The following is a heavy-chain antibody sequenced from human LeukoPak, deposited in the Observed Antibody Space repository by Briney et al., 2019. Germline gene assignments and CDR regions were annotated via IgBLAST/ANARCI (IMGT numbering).Heavy chain of an antibody. Sequence: SETLSLTCTVSGGSISSYYWSWIRQPAGKGLEWIGRIYTSGSTNYNPSLKSRVTMSVDTSKNQFSLKLSSVTAADTAVYYCARRITIFGVVIHNWFDPWGQGTLVTVSS. D-gene: IGHD3-3*01. CDR1: GGSISSYY. J-gene: IGHJ5*02. V-gene: IGHV4-4*07. CDR3: ARRITIFGVVIHNWFDP. CDR2: IYTSGST.